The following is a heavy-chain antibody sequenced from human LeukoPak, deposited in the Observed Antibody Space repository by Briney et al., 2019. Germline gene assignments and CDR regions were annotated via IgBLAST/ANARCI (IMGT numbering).Heavy chain of an antibody. Sequence: SETLSLTCTVSGDSISSSSYYWGWIRQPPGKGLEWIWNINYSGRTYHNPSLKRRVAISVDTSKNQFSLKLSTVTAADTAVYYCARSPSLHIVVVTAIDYWGLGTLVTVSS. V-gene: IGHV4-39*01. CDR1: GDSISSSSYY. CDR2: INYSGRT. J-gene: IGHJ4*02. CDR3: ARSPSLHIVVVTAIDY. D-gene: IGHD2-21*02.